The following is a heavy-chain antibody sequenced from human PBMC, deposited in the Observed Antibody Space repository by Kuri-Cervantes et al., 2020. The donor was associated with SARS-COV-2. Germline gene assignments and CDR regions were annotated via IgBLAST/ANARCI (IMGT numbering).Heavy chain of an antibody. CDR2: IIPIFGTA. J-gene: IGHJ4*02. CDR1: RYTFTKYF. Sequence: SVKVSCKASRYTFTKYFTQWVRQGPGQGLEWMGGIIPIFGTANYAQKFQGRVTITADKSTSTAYMELSSLRSEDTAVYYCAREGGIAVAGTGFDYWGQGTLVTVSS. CDR3: AREGGIAVAGTGFDY. V-gene: IGHV1-69*06. D-gene: IGHD6-19*01.